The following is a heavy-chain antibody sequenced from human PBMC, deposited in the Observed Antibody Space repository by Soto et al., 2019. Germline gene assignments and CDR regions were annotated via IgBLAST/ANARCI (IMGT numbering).Heavy chain of an antibody. Sequence: GSLRLSCAASGFTFSSYWMHWVRQAPGKGLVWVSRINSDGSSTSYADSVKGRFTISRDNAKNTLYLQMNSLRAEDMAVYYCARVELMVRGVINHFDYWGQGTLVTVSS. CDR2: INSDGSST. CDR3: ARVELMVRGVINHFDY. D-gene: IGHD3-10*01. V-gene: IGHV3-74*01. J-gene: IGHJ4*02. CDR1: GFTFSSYW.